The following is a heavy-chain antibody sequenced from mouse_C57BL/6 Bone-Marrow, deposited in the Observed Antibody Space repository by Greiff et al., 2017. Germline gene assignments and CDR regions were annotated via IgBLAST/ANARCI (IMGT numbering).Heavy chain of an antibody. CDR1: GFTFSSYT. V-gene: IGHV5-9*01. Sequence: EVQVVESGGGLVKPGGSLKLSCAASGFTFSSYTMSWVRQTPEKRLQWVAAISGGGGNTYYPDRVKGRFTISRDNDKNILYLQMSSLRSEDSALYYCSRQVTTVLATKYFDVGGTGTTVTVSS. D-gene: IGHD1-1*01. J-gene: IGHJ1*03. CDR3: SRQVTTVLATKYFDV. CDR2: ISGGGGNT.